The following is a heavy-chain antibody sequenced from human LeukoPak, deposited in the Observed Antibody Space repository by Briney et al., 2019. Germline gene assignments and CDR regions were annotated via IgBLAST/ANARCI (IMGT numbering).Heavy chain of an antibody. CDR3: AKEGQPGDYFDY. CDR1: EFTFNNYA. CDR2: ITDSGGST. Sequence: GGSLRLSCAASEFTFNNYAMSWVRQAPGKGLEWVSAITDSGGSTYYADSVKGRFTISRDNSKNTLSVQMNSLRVEDTAVYYCAKEGQPGDYFDYWGQGTLVTVSS. D-gene: IGHD1-14*01. J-gene: IGHJ4*02. V-gene: IGHV3-23*01.